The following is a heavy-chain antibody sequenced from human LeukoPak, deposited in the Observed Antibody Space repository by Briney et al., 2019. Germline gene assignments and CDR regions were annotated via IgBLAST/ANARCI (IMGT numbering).Heavy chain of an antibody. Sequence: PSETLSLTCAVSGYSISSGYYWGWIRQPPGKGLEWIGSIYHSGSTYYNPSLKSRVTISVDTSKNQFSLKLSSVTAADTAVYYCARHHDYSNYDYWGQGTLVTVSS. D-gene: IGHD4-11*01. CDR1: GYSISSGYY. CDR3: ARHHDYSNYDY. V-gene: IGHV4-38-2*01. J-gene: IGHJ4*02. CDR2: IYHSGST.